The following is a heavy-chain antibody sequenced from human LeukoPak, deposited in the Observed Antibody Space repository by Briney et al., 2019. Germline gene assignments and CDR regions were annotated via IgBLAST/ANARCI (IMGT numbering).Heavy chain of an antibody. CDR2: IYTGAST. D-gene: IGHD6-13*01. J-gene: IGHJ4*02. CDR1: GFSVSSNY. CDR3: SRGIGIAAAGTGRLLGF. V-gene: IGHV3-53*01. Sequence: GGSLRLSCAASGFSVSSNYMTWVRQAPGKGLEWVSVIYTGASTYYADSVKGRFTISGDNSRNTLYLQMNSLRAEDTAMYYCSRGIGIAAAGTGRLLGFWGQGTLVTVSS.